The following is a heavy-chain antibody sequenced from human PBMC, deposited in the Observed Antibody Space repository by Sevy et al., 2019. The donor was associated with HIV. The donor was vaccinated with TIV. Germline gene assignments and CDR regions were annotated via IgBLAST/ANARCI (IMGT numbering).Heavy chain of an antibody. D-gene: IGHD3-22*01. CDR3: ATTKDYYENSGCPFDY. Sequence: ASVKVSCKVSGHTLTKLSMHWVRQAPGKGLEWMGSFDPEDGETLYAQKLQGRVIMTEDTSTDTAYMEVNSLRSEDTAVYYCATTKDYYENSGCPFDYWGQGTLVTVSS. CDR1: GHTLTKLS. J-gene: IGHJ4*02. V-gene: IGHV1-24*01. CDR2: FDPEDGET.